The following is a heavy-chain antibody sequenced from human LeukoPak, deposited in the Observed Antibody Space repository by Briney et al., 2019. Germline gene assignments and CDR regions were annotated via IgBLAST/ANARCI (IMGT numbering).Heavy chain of an antibody. CDR1: GFIVSHNT. V-gene: IGHV3-66*01. J-gene: IGHJ4*02. CDR2: VYSAGTT. D-gene: IGHD5-12*01. Sequence: GGSLRLSCAASGFIVSHNTMAWVRQAPGKVLEWVSLVYSAGTTYYADSVKGRFTISRDNSRNSLLLQMNNLRAEDTAVYYCAETRGYSGYDHIDSWGQGTLVTVSS. CDR3: AETRGYSGYDHIDS.